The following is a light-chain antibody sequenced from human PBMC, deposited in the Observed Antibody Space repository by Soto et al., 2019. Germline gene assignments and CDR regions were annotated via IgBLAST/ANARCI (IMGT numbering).Light chain of an antibody. J-gene: IGKJ4*01. CDR1: QGISSY. CDR2: AAS. Sequence: IQLTQSPSSLSASVGDRVTITCRASQGISSYLAWYQQKPGEAPKLLIYAASTLQSGVPSRFSGSGSGTDFTLTISSLQPEDFATYYCQQLNSYPPTFGGGTKV. V-gene: IGKV1-9*01. CDR3: QQLNSYPPT.